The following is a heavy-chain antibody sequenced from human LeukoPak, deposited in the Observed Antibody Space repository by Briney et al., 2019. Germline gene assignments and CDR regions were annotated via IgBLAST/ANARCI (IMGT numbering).Heavy chain of an antibody. CDR1: GITFDIYA. D-gene: IGHD2-21*02. Sequence: PGGSLRLSCAAAGITFDIYAMSWVRQAPGKGLEWISVISGSGGRTSYADSVKGRFIISRNNSKNTLHLQMHSLRAEDTAVYYCAKEKLAYCGGDCFGEYFQDWGQGTLVTVSS. CDR3: AKEKLAYCGGDCFGEYFQD. CDR2: ISGSGGRT. V-gene: IGHV3-23*01. J-gene: IGHJ1*01.